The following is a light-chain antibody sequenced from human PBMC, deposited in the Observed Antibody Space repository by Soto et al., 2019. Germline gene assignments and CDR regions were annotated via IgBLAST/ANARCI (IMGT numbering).Light chain of an antibody. CDR2: RNT. CDR3: AAWDDSLVV. J-gene: IGLJ2*01. Sequence: QSVLTQPPSASGTPGQTVTISCSGSSSNIGSAYIYWYQHLPGTAPKLLIYRNTQRPSGVPDRFSASKSGTSASLAISGLRSEDDADYYCAAWDDSLVVFGGGTKVTVL. V-gene: IGLV1-47*01. CDR1: SSNIGSAY.